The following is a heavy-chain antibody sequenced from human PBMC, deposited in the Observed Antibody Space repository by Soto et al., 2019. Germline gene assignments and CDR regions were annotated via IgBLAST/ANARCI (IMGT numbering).Heavy chain of an antibody. J-gene: IGHJ4*02. D-gene: IGHD3-16*01. CDR1: GFTFSSHW. Sequence: PGGSLRLSCAGSGFTFSSHWMSWVRQAPGKGLEWVAYISTSSSTMYYVDSVKGRFTITRDNAKNSLYLQMNSLRAEDTAVYYCARGVWFTTFDYWGQGTLVTVSS. CDR2: ISTSSSTM. V-gene: IGHV3-48*01. CDR3: ARGVWFTTFDY.